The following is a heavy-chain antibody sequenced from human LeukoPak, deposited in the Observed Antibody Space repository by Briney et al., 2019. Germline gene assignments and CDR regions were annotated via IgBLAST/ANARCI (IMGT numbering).Heavy chain of an antibody. D-gene: IGHD7-27*01. Sequence: SETLSLTCTVSGGSISSSYYWGWIRQPPGKGLEWIGSIYYSGSTISVDTSKNQFSLKLSSVTAADTAVYYCASLGAFDIWGQGTMVTVSS. V-gene: IGHV4-39*01. CDR2: IYYSGS. J-gene: IGHJ3*02. CDR3: ASLGAFDI. CDR1: GGSISSSYY.